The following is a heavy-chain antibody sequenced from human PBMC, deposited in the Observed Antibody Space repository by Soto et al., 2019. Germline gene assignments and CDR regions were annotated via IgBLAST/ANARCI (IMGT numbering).Heavy chain of an antibody. V-gene: IGHV1-18*01. CDR1: GYTFTIYG. Sequence: QVQLVQSGAEVKKPGASVKVSCKASGYTFTIYGISWVRQAPGQGLEWMGWINAYNGNTNYAQKLQGRATMTTDTPKSTAYMALRSLRSDETAVDYCAREGRRGRGGCDYWGQGTLVTVSA. J-gene: IGHJ4*02. CDR2: INAYNGNT. CDR3: AREGRRGRGGCDY. D-gene: IGHD3-10*01.